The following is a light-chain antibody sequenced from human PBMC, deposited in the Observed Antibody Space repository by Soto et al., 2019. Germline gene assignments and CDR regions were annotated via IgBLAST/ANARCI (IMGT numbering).Light chain of an antibody. CDR1: SSDVGNYKY. CDR2: EVS. J-gene: IGLJ3*02. V-gene: IGLV2-8*01. Sequence: QSALTQSPSASGSPGQSVTISCTGTSSDVGNYKYVSWYQQHPGKAPKLMIYEVSKRPSGVPDRFSGSKSGNMASLTVSGLQVEDEADYYCSSYAGSNLWVFGGGTKLTVL. CDR3: SSYAGSNLWV.